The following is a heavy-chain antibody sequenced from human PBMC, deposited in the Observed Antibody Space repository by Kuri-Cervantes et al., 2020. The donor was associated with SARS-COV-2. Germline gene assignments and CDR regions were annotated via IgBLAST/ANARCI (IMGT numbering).Heavy chain of an antibody. D-gene: IGHD3-22*01. Sequence: GESLKISCKGSGYSFTSYWINWVRQMPGKGLEWMGRIDPSDSYTNYSPSFQGHVTVSTDKSITTAYLQWSSLKASDTAMYFCATQGYYETGGYQWFDPWGQGTLVTVSS. CDR1: GYSFTSYW. CDR3: ATQGYYETGGYQWFDP. V-gene: IGHV5-10-1*01. J-gene: IGHJ5*02. CDR2: IDPSDSYT.